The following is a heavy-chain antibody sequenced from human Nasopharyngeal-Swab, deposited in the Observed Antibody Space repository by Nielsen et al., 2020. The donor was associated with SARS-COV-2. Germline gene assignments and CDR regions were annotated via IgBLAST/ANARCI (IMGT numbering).Heavy chain of an antibody. D-gene: IGHD3-22*01. CDR1: GFTFSSYA. CDR3: ARDSGYYDSIGYYYYGMAF. V-gene: IGHV3-30*04. J-gene: IGHJ6*02. Sequence: GGSLRLSCAASGFTFSSYAMHWVRQAPGKGLEWVAVISYDGSNKYYADSVKGRFTISRDNSKNTLSLQMNSLRAEDTAVYYCARDSGYYDSIGYYYYGMAFWGQGTTVTVSS. CDR2: ISYDGSNK.